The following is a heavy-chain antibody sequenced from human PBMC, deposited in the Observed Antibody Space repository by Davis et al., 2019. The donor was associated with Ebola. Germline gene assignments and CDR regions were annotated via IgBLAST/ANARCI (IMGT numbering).Heavy chain of an antibody. V-gene: IGHV1-69*04. D-gene: IGHD3-22*01. J-gene: IGHJ4*02. Sequence: SVKVSCKASGCTFSSYAISWVRQAPGQGLEWMGRIIPILGIANYAQKFQGRVTITADKSTSTAYMELSSLRSEDMAVYYCARVSDSSVNWGQGTLVTVSS. CDR3: ARVSDSSVN. CDR1: GCTFSSYA. CDR2: IIPILGIA.